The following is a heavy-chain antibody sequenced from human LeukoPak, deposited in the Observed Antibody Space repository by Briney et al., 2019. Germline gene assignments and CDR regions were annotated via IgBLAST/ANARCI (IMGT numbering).Heavy chain of an antibody. CDR2: ISWNSGSI. CDR3: AKDTSYGSGYYYGMDA. J-gene: IGHJ6*02. D-gene: IGHD3-10*01. Sequence: GRSLRLSCAASGFTSDDNAMHWVRQAPGKGLEWVSGISWNSGSIGYADSVKGRFTISRDNAKNSLYLQMNSLRAEDTALYYCAKDTSYGSGYYYGMDAWGQGTTVTVSS. CDR1: GFTSDDNA. V-gene: IGHV3-9*02.